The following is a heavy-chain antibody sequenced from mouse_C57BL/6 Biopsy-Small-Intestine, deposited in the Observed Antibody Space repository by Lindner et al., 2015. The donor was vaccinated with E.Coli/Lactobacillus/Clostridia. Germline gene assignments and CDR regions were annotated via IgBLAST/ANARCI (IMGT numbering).Heavy chain of an antibody. CDR2: ISDGGSYT. V-gene: IGHV5-4*01. CDR1: GFTFSSYA. D-gene: IGHD2-3*01. Sequence: VQLQESGGGLVKPGGSLKLSCAASGFTFSSYAMSWVRQTPEKRLEWVATISDGGSYTYYPDNVKGRFTISRDNAKNNLYLQMSHLKSEDTAMYYCARDGYCPFAYWGQGTLVTVSA. CDR3: ARDGYCPFAY. J-gene: IGHJ3*01.